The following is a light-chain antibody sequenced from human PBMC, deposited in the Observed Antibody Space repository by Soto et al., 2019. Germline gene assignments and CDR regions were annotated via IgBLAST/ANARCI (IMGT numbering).Light chain of an antibody. CDR3: QQYQSYWT. V-gene: IGKV1-5*03. CDR1: QSISSW. J-gene: IGKJ1*01. Sequence: DIQMTQSPSTLSASVGDRVTITCRASQSISSWLAWYQQKPGKAPNLLIYKAPSLESGVPSRFSGSGSGTEFTLTISSLQPDDFATYYCQQYQSYWTFGQGTKVEIK. CDR2: KAP.